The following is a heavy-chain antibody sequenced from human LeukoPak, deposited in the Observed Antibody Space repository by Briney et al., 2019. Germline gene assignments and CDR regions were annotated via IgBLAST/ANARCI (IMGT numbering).Heavy chain of an antibody. CDR1: GFTFSSYA. Sequence: PGGSLRLSCAASGFTFSSYAMHWVRQAPGKGLEWVAVISYDGSNKYYADSVKDRFTISRDNSKNTLYLQMNSLRAEDTAVYYCARDRGGYSYVMGYFDYWGQGTLVTVSS. CDR3: ARDRGGYSYVMGYFDY. V-gene: IGHV3-30*04. D-gene: IGHD5-18*01. CDR2: ISYDGSNK. J-gene: IGHJ4*02.